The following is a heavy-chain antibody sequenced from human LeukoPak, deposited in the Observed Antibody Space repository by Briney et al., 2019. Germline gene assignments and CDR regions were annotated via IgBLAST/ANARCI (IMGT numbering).Heavy chain of an antibody. CDR1: GGSFSGYY. D-gene: IGHD3-22*01. Sequence: SETLSLTCAVYGGSFSGYYCSWIRQPPGKGLEWIGEINHSGSTNYNPSLKSRVTISVDTSKNQFSLKLSSVTAADTAVYYCARKFSYYDSSGYYRNRFDYWGQGTLVTVSS. V-gene: IGHV4-34*01. CDR2: INHSGST. J-gene: IGHJ4*02. CDR3: ARKFSYYDSSGYYRNRFDY.